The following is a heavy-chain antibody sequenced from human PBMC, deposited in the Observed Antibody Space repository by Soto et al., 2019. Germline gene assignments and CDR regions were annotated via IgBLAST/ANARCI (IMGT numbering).Heavy chain of an antibody. V-gene: IGHV3-30*03. J-gene: IGHJ6*02. CDR2: ISYDGSNK. CDR1: GFTFSSYG. CDR3: XXXXXXAAENYYYXGMDV. Sequence: QVQLVESGGGVVQPGRSLRLSCAASGFTFSSYGMHWVRQAPGKGLEWVAVISYDGSNKYYADSVKGRFTISRDNSKNXLXXXXXXXXXXXXXXXXXXXXXXXAAENYYYXGMDVWGQGTTVTVSS. D-gene: IGHD6-13*01.